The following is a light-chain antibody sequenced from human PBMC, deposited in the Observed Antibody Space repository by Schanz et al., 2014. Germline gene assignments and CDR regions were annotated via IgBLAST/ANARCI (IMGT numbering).Light chain of an antibody. V-gene: IGLV2-11*01. J-gene: IGLJ3*02. Sequence: QSALTQPRSVSGSPGQSVTISCTGTSSDVGGYNYVSWFQQHPGKAPELMTYDVTKRPSGVPDRFSGSKSGTSASLAISGLQSEDEADYYCASWDDSLNARVFGGGTKLTVL. CDR3: ASWDDSLNARV. CDR2: DVT. CDR1: SSDVGGYNY.